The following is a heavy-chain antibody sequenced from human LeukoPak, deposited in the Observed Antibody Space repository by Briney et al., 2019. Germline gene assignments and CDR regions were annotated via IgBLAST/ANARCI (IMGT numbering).Heavy chain of an antibody. V-gene: IGHV3-21*01. CDR2: IDRSGGYM. CDR1: GFTFNTYS. CDR3: AELGITMIGGV. D-gene: IGHD3-10*02. J-gene: IGHJ6*04. Sequence: GGSLRLSCEASGFTFNTYSMNWARQAPGKGLEWVSSIDRSGGYMFYADSVKGRFTISRDNAKNSLYLQMNSLRAEDTAVYYCAELGITMIGGVWGKGTTVTISS.